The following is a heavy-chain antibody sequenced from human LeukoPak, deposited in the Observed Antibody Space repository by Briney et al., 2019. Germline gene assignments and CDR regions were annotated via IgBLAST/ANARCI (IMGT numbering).Heavy chain of an antibody. Sequence: GGSLRLSCAASGLTFSSYSMNWVRQAPGKGLEWVSSISSSSSYIYYADSVKGRFTISRDNAKNSLYPQMNSLRAEDTAVYYCARVREGFSFYYGMDVWGQGTTVTVSS. V-gene: IGHV3-21*01. J-gene: IGHJ6*02. CDR2: ISSSSSYI. CDR1: GLTFSSYS. CDR3: ARVREGFSFYYGMDV. D-gene: IGHD3-16*02.